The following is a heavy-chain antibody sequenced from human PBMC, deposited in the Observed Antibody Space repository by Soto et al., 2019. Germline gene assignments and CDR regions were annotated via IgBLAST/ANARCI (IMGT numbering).Heavy chain of an antibody. J-gene: IGHJ6*02. CDR3: AKVASCTNGVCYADYYYGMDV. CDR1: GFTFNSYA. Sequence: EVQMLESGGGLVQPGGSLRLSCAASGFTFNSYAMSWVRQAPGKGLEWVSTISGSGAYTYYADSVKGRFTISRGNSKNTLFLQMNNLRAEDTAVYYCAKVASCTNGVCYADYYYGMDVWGQGTTVTVSS. V-gene: IGHV3-23*01. CDR2: ISGSGAYT. D-gene: IGHD2-8*01.